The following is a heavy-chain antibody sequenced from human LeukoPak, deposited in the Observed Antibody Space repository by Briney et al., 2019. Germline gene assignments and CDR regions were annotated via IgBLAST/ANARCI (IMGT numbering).Heavy chain of an antibody. J-gene: IGHJ3*02. CDR3: ARDRSPLGYCSGGSCSDAFDI. V-gene: IGHV1-46*01. D-gene: IGHD2-15*01. CDR2: INPSGGST. Sequence: ASVKVSCKASGYTFTSYYMHWVRQAPGQGLEWMGIINPSGGSTSYAQKFQGRVTMTRDTSTSTVYMELSSLRSEDTAVYYCARDRSPLGYCSGGSCSDAFDIWGQGTMVTVSS. CDR1: GYTFTSYY.